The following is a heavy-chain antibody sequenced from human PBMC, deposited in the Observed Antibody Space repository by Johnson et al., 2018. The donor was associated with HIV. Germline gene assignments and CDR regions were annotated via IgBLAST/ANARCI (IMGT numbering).Heavy chain of an antibody. Sequence: VQVVESGGGVVQPGRSLRLSCAASGFTFSSYAMHWVRQAPGKGLEWVAVISYDGSNKYYADSVKDRFTISRDNSKNTLYLQMNSLRAEDTAVYYCASALIGGSAFDIWGQGTMVTVSS. J-gene: IGHJ3*02. D-gene: IGHD1-26*01. CDR2: ISYDGSNK. CDR1: GFTFSSYA. CDR3: ASALIGGSAFDI. V-gene: IGHV3-30-3*01.